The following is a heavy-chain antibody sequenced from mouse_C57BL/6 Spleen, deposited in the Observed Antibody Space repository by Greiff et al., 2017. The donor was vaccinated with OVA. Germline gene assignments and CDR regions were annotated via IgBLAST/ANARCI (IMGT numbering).Heavy chain of an antibody. V-gene: IGHV3-6*01. J-gene: IGHJ1*03. CDR3: AREVLRLWYFDV. CDR1: GYSITSGYY. CDR2: ISYDGSN. D-gene: IGHD1-2*01. Sequence: EVQLQESGPGLVKPSQSLSLTCSVTGYSITSGYYWNWIRQFPGNKLEWMGYISYDGSNNYNPYLKNRITITRDTSKNQFVLKLKSVTTEDTATYYCAREVLRLWYFDVWGTGTTVTVSS.